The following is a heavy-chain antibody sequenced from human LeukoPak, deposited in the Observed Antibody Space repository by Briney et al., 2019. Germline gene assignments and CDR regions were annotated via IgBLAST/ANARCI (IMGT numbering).Heavy chain of an antibody. CDR3: VRYCNGGSCYRAAFDV. D-gene: IGHD2-15*01. CDR2: ISGSGDST. Sequence: PGGSLRLSCAASGFTFSSYAMSWVRQAPGKGLEWVSAISGSGDSTSYADSVKGRFTISRVNSKNTLYLQMDSLRAEDTAVYYCVRYCNGGSCYRAAFDVWGPGTMVTVSS. J-gene: IGHJ3*01. V-gene: IGHV3-23*01. CDR1: GFTFSSYA.